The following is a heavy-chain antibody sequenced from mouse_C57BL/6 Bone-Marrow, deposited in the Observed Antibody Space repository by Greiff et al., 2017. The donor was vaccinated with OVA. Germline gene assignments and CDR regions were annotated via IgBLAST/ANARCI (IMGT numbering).Heavy chain of an antibody. CDR3: ARQGLTGTVDY. J-gene: IGHJ2*01. V-gene: IGHV5-9*01. CDR2: ISGGGGNT. Sequence: EVQLVESGGGLVKPGGSLKLSCAASGFTFSSYTMSWVRQTPEKRLEWVATISGGGGNTYYPDSVKGRFTISRDNAKNTLYLQMSSLRSEDTALYYCARQGLTGTVDYWGQGTTLTVSS. CDR1: GFTFSSYT. D-gene: IGHD4-1*01.